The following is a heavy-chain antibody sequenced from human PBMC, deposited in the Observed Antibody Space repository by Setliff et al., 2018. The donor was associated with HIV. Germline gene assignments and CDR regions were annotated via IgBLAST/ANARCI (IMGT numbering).Heavy chain of an antibody. J-gene: IGHJ4*02. CDR3: ARGACGGDSCYLMKYYFDH. CDR1: GYTFTSYA. Sequence: ASVKVSCKASGYTFTSYAMHWVRQAPGQRLEWMGWISVYNGNTNYAQNLQGRVIMTTDSSTTTAYMELRSLTSDDTAMYYCARGACGGDSCYLMKYYFDHWGQGTLVTVSS. D-gene: IGHD2-15*01. CDR2: ISVYNGNT. V-gene: IGHV1-18*01.